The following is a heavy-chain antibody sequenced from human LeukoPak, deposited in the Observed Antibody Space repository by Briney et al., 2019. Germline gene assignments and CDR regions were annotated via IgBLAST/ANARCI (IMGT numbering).Heavy chain of an antibody. Sequence: SETLSLTCDVSGDSGASSGSYWSGWFRQPPGKGLEWIGYIYYSGSTNYNPSLKSRVIISVDTSKNQFSLKLSSVTAADTAVYYCARLGGQQQLVLTSYYGMDVWGQGTTVTVSS. D-gene: IGHD6-13*01. CDR2: IYYSGST. CDR1: GDSGASSGSYW. CDR3: ARLGGQQQLVLTSYYGMDV. V-gene: IGHV4-61*01. J-gene: IGHJ6*02.